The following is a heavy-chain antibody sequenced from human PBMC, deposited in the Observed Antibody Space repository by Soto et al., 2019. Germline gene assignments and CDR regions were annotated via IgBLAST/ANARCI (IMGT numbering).Heavy chain of an antibody. J-gene: IGHJ5*01. CDR3: ASMTGTPVLGFDS. CDR2: IFYSGST. D-gene: IGHD6-6*01. V-gene: IGHV4-59*01. CDR1: GGSISSYY. Sequence: QVQLQESGPGLVKPSETLSLTCTVSGGSISSYYWSWIRQPPGKGLEWIGFIFYSGSTSYNPSLKSRVTISIATSEYQFSLNLNSVTAADTAVYYCASMTGTPVLGFDSGGQGTLVAVSS.